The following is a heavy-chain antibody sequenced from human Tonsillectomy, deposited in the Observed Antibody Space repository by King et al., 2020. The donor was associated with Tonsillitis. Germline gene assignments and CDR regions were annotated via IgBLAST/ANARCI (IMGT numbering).Heavy chain of an antibody. CDR2: IRGDDSLA. Sequence: QLVQSGAGVKNPGASVKVSCKASGYTFSHYGISWVRQAPGQGLAWVAWIRGDDSLAHYAREFQGRVTVTIDTSTTTAYMEVRSLSPDDTALYYCVRDVREAGYGGEGYFDYWGQGTLVTVSP. V-gene: IGHV1-18*04. CDR3: VRDVREAGYGGEGYFDY. J-gene: IGHJ4*02. D-gene: IGHD4-23*01. CDR1: GYTFSHYG.